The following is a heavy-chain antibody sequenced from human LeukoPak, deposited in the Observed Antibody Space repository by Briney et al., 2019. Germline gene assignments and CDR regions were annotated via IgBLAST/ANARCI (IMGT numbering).Heavy chain of an antibody. Sequence: GGSLRLSCAASGFTFSGYDMSWVRQAPGKGLEWVSAIGGRGRNTYYADSVKGRFTISRDNSKNIVYLQMNSLRAEDTAVYYCAKHQVRSHDYWGQGTLVTVSS. J-gene: IGHJ4*02. D-gene: IGHD4-17*01. CDR1: GFTFSGYD. V-gene: IGHV3-23*01. CDR3: AKHQVRSHDY. CDR2: IGGRGRNT.